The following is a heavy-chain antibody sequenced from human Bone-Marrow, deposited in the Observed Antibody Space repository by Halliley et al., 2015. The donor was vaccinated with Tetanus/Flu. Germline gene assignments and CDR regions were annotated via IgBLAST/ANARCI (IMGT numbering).Heavy chain of an antibody. CDR2: FSNSNDSS. CDR1: DVTFTSHA. V-gene: IGHV3-23*01. J-gene: IGHJ4*02. Sequence: SLRLSCSASDVTFTSHALTWVRQAPGKGLEWVSSFSNSNDSSAYADSVNGRFTISRDRSQNTLYLHMPSLRAGDTALYYCASLVTRFGVPLHYWGQGTRVTVSS. D-gene: IGHD3-3*01. CDR3: ASLVTRFGVPLHY.